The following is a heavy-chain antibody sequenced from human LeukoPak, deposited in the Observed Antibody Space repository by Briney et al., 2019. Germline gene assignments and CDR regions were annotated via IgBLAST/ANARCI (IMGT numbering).Heavy chain of an antibody. CDR1: GFTFTSYW. D-gene: IGHD3-22*01. Sequence: GGSLRLSCAASGFTFTSYWMTWVRQAPGKGLEWAANIKEDGSEKYYVDSVKGRFTISRDNTKNSLYLQMNSLRAEDTALYYCAKGAPPDNYDSSGYYDYWGQGTLVTVSS. CDR3: AKGAPPDNYDSSGYYDY. CDR2: IKEDGSEK. V-gene: IGHV3-7*03. J-gene: IGHJ4*02.